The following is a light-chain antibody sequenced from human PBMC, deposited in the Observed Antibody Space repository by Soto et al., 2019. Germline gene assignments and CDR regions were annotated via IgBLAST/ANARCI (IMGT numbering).Light chain of an antibody. CDR1: SSTIGSNT. CDR3: AAWDDSLNGVV. V-gene: IGLV1-44*01. J-gene: IGLJ2*01. CDR2: SNN. Sequence: QSVLTQPPSASGTPGQRVTISCSGSSSTIGSNTVNWYQQLPGTAPKLLIYSNNQRPSGVPARFSGSKSGTSASLAIRGLQSEDEADYYCAAWDDSLNGVVFGGGTKLTVL.